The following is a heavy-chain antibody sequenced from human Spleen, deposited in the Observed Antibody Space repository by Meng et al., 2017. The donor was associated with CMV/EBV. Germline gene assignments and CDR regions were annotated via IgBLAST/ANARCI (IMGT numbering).Heavy chain of an antibody. CDR3: ARGSYSSAWYFDY. CDR2: IYYSGST. CDR1: GGSIITYY. D-gene: IGHD6-19*01. Sequence: SETLSLTCTVSGGSIITYYWSWIRQPPGKGLEWIGYIYYSGSTNYNPSLKSRVTISVDTSKNQFSLRMTSVAAADTAVYYCARGSYSSAWYFDYWGQGALVPSPQ. J-gene: IGHJ4*02. V-gene: IGHV4-59*01.